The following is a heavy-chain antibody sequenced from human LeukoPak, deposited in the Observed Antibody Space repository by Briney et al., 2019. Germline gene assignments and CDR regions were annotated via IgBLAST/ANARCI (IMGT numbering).Heavy chain of an antibody. CDR3: ARGRGAVAGTRGGRARHFDY. CDR1: GFTFSNYW. V-gene: IGHV3-74*01. D-gene: IGHD6-19*01. J-gene: IGHJ4*02. CDR2: INSDGINT. Sequence: PGGSLRLSCAASGFTFSNYWMHWVRQAPGKGLVWVSRINSDGINTSYADSVKGRFTISRDNAKNTLNLQMNSLRAEDTAVYYCARGRGAVAGTRGGRARHFDYWGQGTLVTVSS.